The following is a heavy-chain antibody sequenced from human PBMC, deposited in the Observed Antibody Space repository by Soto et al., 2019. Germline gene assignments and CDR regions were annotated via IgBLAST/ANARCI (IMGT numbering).Heavy chain of an antibody. V-gene: IGHV4-34*01. D-gene: IGHD3-16*01. Sequence: LETLSLTCAVYGGFLSESYWTWIRQPPGKGLEWIGEINHVGGTNYNPSLKSRVTMSVDTSQNQFSLRPISVTAADTAMYFCVRIRYQLPSSVLWLDPWGQGTPVTVSS. CDR3: VRIRYQLPSSVLWLDP. CDR2: INHVGGT. J-gene: IGHJ5*02. CDR1: GGFLSESY.